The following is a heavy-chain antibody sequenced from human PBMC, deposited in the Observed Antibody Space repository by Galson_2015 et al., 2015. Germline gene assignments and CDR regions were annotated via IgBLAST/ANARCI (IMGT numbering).Heavy chain of an antibody. Sequence: SLRLSCAASGFTFDDYAMHWVRQAPGKGLEWVSLISWDGGSTYYADSVKGRFTISRDNSKNSLYLQMNSLRAEDTALYYCAKGIVVVTAIPDNDAFDIWGQGTMVTVSS. CDR1: GFTFDDYA. D-gene: IGHD2-21*02. J-gene: IGHJ3*02. V-gene: IGHV3-43D*04. CDR3: AKGIVVVTAIPDNDAFDI. CDR2: ISWDGGST.